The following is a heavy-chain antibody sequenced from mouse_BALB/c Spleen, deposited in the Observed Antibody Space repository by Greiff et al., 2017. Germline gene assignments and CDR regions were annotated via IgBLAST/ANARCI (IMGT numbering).Heavy chain of an antibody. CDR2: ISSGGSYT. Sequence: EVQVVESGGDLVKPGGSLKLSCAASGFTFSSYGMSWVRQTPDKRLEWVATISSGGSYTYYPDSVKGRFTISRDNAKNTLYLQMSSLKSEDTAMYYCARQTTATFAYWGQGTLVTVSA. CDR1: GFTFSSYG. D-gene: IGHD1-2*01. V-gene: IGHV5-6*01. CDR3: ARQTTATFAY. J-gene: IGHJ3*01.